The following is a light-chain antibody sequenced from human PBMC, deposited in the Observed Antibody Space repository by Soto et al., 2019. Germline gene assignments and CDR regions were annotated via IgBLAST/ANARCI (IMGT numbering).Light chain of an antibody. CDR2: SNN. V-gene: IGLV1-44*01. CDR1: SSNIGSNT. Sequence: QSVLAQPPSASGTPGQRVTISCSGSSSNIGSNTVNWYQQLPGTAPKLIIYSNNQRPSGVPDRFSGSKSGTSASLAMSGLQSENEVDYYCAACDDSVSVFGTGTQASV. CDR3: AACDDSVSV. J-gene: IGLJ1*01.